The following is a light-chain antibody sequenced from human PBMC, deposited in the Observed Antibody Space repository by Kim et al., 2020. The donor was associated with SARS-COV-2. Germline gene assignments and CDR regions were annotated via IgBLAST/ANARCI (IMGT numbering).Light chain of an antibody. J-gene: IGLJ2*01. V-gene: IGLV3-19*01. CDR2: GKS. Sequence: ALGQTVRLTCQGNSIKNYYATRYQQRPGQAPLLVIYGKSNRPSGIPDRFSGSASGNTASLTICGAQAEDEADYYCTSRDSSGDHVIFGGGTKVTVL. CDR1: SIKNYY. CDR3: TSRDSSGDHVI.